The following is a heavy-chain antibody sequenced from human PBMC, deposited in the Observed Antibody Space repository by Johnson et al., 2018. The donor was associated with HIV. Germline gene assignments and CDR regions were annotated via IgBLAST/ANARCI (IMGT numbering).Heavy chain of an antibody. D-gene: IGHD5-12*01. V-gene: IGHV3-66*02. J-gene: IGHJ3*02. CDR1: GFTVSNNY. CDR3: ARSIYWPDAFDI. Sequence: VHLVESGGGLVQPGGSLRLSCAASGFTVSNNYMNWVRQAPGKGLEWVSVIYSGGTTYYADSVKGRFTISRDNSKNTLYLQMNSLRGEDTAVYYCARSIYWPDAFDIWGQGTMVTVSS. CDR2: IYSGGTT.